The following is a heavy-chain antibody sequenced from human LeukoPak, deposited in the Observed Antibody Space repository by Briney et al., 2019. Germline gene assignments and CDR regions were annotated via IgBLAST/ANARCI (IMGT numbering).Heavy chain of an antibody. CDR3: ARVGELLPSFCFDY. J-gene: IGHJ4*02. Sequence: SETLSLTCAVYGGSFSGYYWSWIRQPPGKGLEWIGEINHSGSTNYNPSLKSRVTISVDTSKNQFSLKLSSVTAADTAVYYCARVGELLPSFCFDYWGQGTLVTVSS. V-gene: IGHV4-34*01. CDR2: INHSGST. D-gene: IGHD1-26*01. CDR1: GGSFSGYY.